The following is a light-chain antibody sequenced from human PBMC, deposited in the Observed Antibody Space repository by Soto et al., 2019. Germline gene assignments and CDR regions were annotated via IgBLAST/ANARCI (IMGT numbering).Light chain of an antibody. Sequence: DIQMTQSPSTLSASVGDRVTITCRASQSISSWLAWYQQKPGKAPKLLIYDASSLESGAPSRFSGSGSGTECTLTISSLQPDDFATYSCQQYNSYLYTFGQGTKLEIK. CDR3: QQYNSYLYT. J-gene: IGKJ2*01. CDR1: QSISSW. V-gene: IGKV1-5*01. CDR2: DAS.